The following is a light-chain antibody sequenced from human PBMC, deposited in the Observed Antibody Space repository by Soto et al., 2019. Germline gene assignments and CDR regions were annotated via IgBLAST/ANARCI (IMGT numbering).Light chain of an antibody. CDR2: AAS. J-gene: IGKJ1*01. CDR3: QQYDSLPRT. V-gene: IGKV1-33*01. CDR1: DSIDRY. Sequence: DIQMTQSPSSLSAFVGDTVTITCRATDSIDRYLNWYQQKPGQAPRVLITAASTLQSGVPSRFSGSGSGTDFTFTISSLQPEDIATYYCQQYDSLPRTFGQGTKVEIK.